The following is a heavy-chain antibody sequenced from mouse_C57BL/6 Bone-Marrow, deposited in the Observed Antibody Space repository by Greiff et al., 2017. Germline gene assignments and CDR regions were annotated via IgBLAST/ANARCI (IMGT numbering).Heavy chain of an antibody. V-gene: IGHV1-26*01. D-gene: IGHD2-5*01. Sequence: EVQLQQSGPELVKPGASVKIPCKASGYTFTDYYMNWVKQSHGKSLEWIGDINPNNGGTSYNQKFKGKATLTVDKSSSTAYMELRSLTSEDSAVYYCARLAAYYSKGSYFDYWGQGTTLTVSS. J-gene: IGHJ2*01. CDR2: INPNNGGT. CDR1: GYTFTDYY. CDR3: ARLAAYYSKGSYFDY.